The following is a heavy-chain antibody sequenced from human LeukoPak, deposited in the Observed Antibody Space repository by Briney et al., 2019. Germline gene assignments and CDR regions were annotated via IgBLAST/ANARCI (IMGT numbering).Heavy chain of an antibody. V-gene: IGHV3-23*01. CDR2: IGGSGGST. Sequence: GGSLRLSCAASGFTFSSYAMSWVRQAPGKGLEWVSAIGGSGGSTYYADSVKGRFTISRDNSKNTLYLQMNSLRAEDTAVYYCAKDRITMIVVVIYHFDYWGQGTLVTVSS. J-gene: IGHJ4*02. CDR3: AKDRITMIVVVIYHFDY. CDR1: GFTFSSYA. D-gene: IGHD3-22*01.